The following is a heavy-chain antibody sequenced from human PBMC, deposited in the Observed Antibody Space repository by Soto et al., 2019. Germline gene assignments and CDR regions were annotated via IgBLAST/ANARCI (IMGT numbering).Heavy chain of an antibody. D-gene: IGHD6-19*01. V-gene: IGHV1-58*02. J-gene: IGHJ3*02. CDR3: AADSSGWFVDGFDI. CDR1: GFTFTGST. CDR2: IVVGSGNT. Sequence: SVKVSCXASGFTFTGSTIQWVRQARGQRLEWIGWIVVGSGNTNYAQKFQERVTITRDMSTRTAYMELSSLRSEDTAVYYCAADSSGWFVDGFDIWGQGTMVTVSS.